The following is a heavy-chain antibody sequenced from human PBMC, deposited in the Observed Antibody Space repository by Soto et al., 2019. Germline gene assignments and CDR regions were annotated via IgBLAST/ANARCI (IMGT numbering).Heavy chain of an antibody. V-gene: IGHV3-74*01. CDR2: INSDGSST. J-gene: IGHJ6*02. CDR3: AKDGPIVGSETDYGGNSGFFYGMDV. CDR1: GFTFSSYW. Sequence: GGSLRLSCAASGFTFSSYWMHWVRQAPGKGLVWVSRINSDGSSTSYADSVKGRFTISRDNAKNSLYLQMNSLRAEDTALYYCAKDGPIVGSETDYGGNSGFFYGMDVWGQGTTVTVSS. D-gene: IGHD4-17*01.